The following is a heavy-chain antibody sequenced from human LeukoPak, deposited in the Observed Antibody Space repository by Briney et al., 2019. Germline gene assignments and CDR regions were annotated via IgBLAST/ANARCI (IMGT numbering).Heavy chain of an antibody. Sequence: ASVKVSCKASGYTFTSYGISWVRQAPGQGLEWMGWISAYNGNTNYAQKLQGRVTMTTDTSTSTAYMELRSLRSDDTAVYYCARYRPPGYCSSTSCSPGGYYYYMDVWGKGTTVAVSS. CDR1: GYTFTSYG. D-gene: IGHD2-2*01. V-gene: IGHV1-18*01. CDR2: ISAYNGNT. CDR3: ARYRPPGYCSSTSCSPGGYYYYMDV. J-gene: IGHJ6*03.